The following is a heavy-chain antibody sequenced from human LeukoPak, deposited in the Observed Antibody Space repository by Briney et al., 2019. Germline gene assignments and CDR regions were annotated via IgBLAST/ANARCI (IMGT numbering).Heavy chain of an antibody. Sequence: GGSLRLSCAASGFTFSSYSMNWVRQAPGKGLEWVSSISSSSSYIYYADSVKGRFTISRDNAKNSLYLQMNSLRAEDTAVYYCASAHEYSSSWYAGYYFDYWGQGTLVTVSS. V-gene: IGHV3-21*01. CDR3: ASAHEYSSSWYAGYYFDY. D-gene: IGHD6-13*01. J-gene: IGHJ4*02. CDR2: ISSSSSYI. CDR1: GFTFSSYS.